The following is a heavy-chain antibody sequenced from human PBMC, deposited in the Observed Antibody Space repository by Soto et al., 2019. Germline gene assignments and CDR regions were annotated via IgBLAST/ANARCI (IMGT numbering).Heavy chain of an antibody. V-gene: IGHV3-30*18. CDR2: ISYNGNNK. D-gene: IGHD3-22*01. CDR1: GSTFSNYG. Sequence: PGGSLRLSCAASGSTFSNYGMHWVRQAPGKGLEWVAVISYNGNNKNYADSVKGRFTISRDNTKNTLDLQMNSLRVEDTAVYYCAQDTYYYDSSGYYVFDYWGQGTLVTVSS. J-gene: IGHJ4*02. CDR3: AQDTYYYDSSGYYVFDY.